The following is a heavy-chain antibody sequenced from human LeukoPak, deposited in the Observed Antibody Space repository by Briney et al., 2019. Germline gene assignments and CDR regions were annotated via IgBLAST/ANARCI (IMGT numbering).Heavy chain of an antibody. CDR3: ARDGHRMYYYGGSDYHFDY. V-gene: IGHV1-46*01. CDR2: INPSGGST. CDR1: GYTFTSYA. Sequence: ASVKVSCKASGYTFTSYAMNWVRQAPGQGLEWMGIINPSGGSTSYAQKFQGRVTMTTDTSTSTAYMELRSLRSDDTALYYCARDGHRMYYYGGSDYHFDYWGQGTLVTVSS. J-gene: IGHJ4*02. D-gene: IGHD3-22*01.